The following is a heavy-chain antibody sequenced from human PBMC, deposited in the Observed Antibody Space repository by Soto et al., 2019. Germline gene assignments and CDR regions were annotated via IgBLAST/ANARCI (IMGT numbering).Heavy chain of an antibody. Sequence: PGGSLRLSCAASGFTFSSYGMHWVRQAPGKGLEWVAVISYDGSNKYYADSVKGRFTISRDNSKNTLYLQMNSLRAEDTAVYYCAKVHHPGGYEFYYYGMDVWGQGTTVTVSS. J-gene: IGHJ6*02. V-gene: IGHV3-30*18. CDR2: ISYDGSNK. CDR3: AKVHHPGGYEFYYYGMDV. CDR1: GFTFSSYG. D-gene: IGHD5-12*01.